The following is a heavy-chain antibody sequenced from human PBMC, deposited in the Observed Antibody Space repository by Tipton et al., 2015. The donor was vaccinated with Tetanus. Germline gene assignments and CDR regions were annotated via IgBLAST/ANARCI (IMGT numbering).Heavy chain of an antibody. CDR1: GFSFSDSF. CDR3: ARSASPFDY. CDR2: ISASGDST. J-gene: IGHJ4*02. V-gene: IGHV3-23*01. Sequence: SLRLSCAASGFSFSDSFMSWIRQAPGKGLEWVSAISASGDSTYYADFVKGRFIISRDTSKNTLYLQMNSLRAEDTAVYYCARSASPFDYWGQGTLVTVSS.